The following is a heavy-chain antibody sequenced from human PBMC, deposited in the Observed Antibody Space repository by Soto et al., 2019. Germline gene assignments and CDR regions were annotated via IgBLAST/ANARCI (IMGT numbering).Heavy chain of an antibody. CDR1: GFTFSSYS. V-gene: IGHV3-21*01. D-gene: IGHD3-16*01. Sequence: PGVSLRLSCSASGFTFSSYSMNWVRQAPGKGLEWVSSISSSSSYLYYADSVKGRFTISRDNAKNSLYLQMNSLRAEDTAVYYCARDQGNDYTFDYWGQGTLVTVSS. CDR3: ARDQGNDYTFDY. J-gene: IGHJ4*02. CDR2: ISSSSSYL.